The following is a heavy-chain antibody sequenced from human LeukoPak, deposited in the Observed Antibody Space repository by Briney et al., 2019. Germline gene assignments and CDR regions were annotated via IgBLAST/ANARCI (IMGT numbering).Heavy chain of an antibody. D-gene: IGHD5-18*01. CDR3: ARVGYTYGYFDY. CDR1: GFTFTTYS. J-gene: IGHJ4*02. CDR2: ISSTSRTI. V-gene: IGHV3-48*01. Sequence: GGSLRLSCAGSGFTFTTYSMNWVRQAPGKGLDWVSYISSTSRTIYYADSVKGRFTISRDNAKNSLYLHMNSLRAEDTAVYYCARVGYTYGYFDYWGQGTLVTVPS.